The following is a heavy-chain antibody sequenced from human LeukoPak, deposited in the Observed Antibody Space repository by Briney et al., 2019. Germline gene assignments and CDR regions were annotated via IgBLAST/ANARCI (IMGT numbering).Heavy chain of an antibody. CDR3: AKDWGEYFDYVWGSFTSFDF. CDR2: ISGSGGST. Sequence: PGGSLRLSCAASGFTFSNFDMSWVRQAPGKGLEWVSAISGSGGSTYYADSVKGRFTISRDNSKNTLYLQMNSLRAEDTAVYYCAKDWGEYFDYVWGSFTSFDFWGQGTLVTVSS. D-gene: IGHD3-16*01. CDR1: GFTFSNFD. V-gene: IGHV3-23*01. J-gene: IGHJ4*02.